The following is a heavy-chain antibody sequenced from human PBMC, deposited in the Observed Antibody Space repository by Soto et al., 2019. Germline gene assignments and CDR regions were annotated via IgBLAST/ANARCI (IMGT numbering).Heavy chain of an antibody. Sequence: SEALSLTCTVSGGSISSGDYYWSWIRQPPGKGLEWIGYIYYSGSTYYNPSLKSRVTISVDTSKNQFSLKLSSATAADTAVYYCARGGTYYYDSRGFDPWGQGTLVTVSS. CDR3: ARGGTYYYDSRGFDP. CDR2: IYYSGST. CDR1: GGSISSGDYY. J-gene: IGHJ5*02. V-gene: IGHV4-30-4*01. D-gene: IGHD3-22*01.